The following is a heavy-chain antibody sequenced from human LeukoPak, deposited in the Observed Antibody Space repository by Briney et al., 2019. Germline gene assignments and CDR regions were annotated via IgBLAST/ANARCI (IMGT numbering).Heavy chain of an antibody. CDR2: VSGSGSTV. Sequence: GGSLSLSCAASGFTFSDHIMNWVRQLPGKRLEWVAYVSGSGSTVYYADSVKGRFTISRDNGKSSLYLQMNSLRVEDTALYYCVRQFASWGQGTLVTVSS. V-gene: IGHV3-48*01. CDR1: GFTFSDHI. CDR3: VRQFAS. J-gene: IGHJ4*02.